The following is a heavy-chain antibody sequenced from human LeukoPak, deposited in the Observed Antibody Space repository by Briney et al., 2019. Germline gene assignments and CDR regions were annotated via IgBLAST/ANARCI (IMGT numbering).Heavy chain of an antibody. CDR2: ITSSSSYI. J-gene: IGHJ6*03. CDR3: ARDPYSGNYGAYYYYYMDV. CDR1: GFTFTSYN. V-gene: IGHV3-21*06. D-gene: IGHD1-26*01. Sequence: GRSLRLSCAASGFTFTSYNMNWVRQAPGKGLEWGSSITSSSSYIYYADSVKGRFTISRDNAKNSLYLQMDSLRVEDTAEYYCARDPYSGNYGAYYYYYMDVWGKGTTVTVSS.